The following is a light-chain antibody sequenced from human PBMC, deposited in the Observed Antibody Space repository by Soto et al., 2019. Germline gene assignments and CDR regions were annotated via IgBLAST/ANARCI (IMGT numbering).Light chain of an antibody. CDR2: DAS. CDR1: QTVTSY. V-gene: IGKV1-39*01. CDR3: QHSGT. Sequence: DVQMTQSPSSLSASVGDSLTLTCRASQTVTSYLNWYQQKPGKAPKLLIYDASSLESGVPSRFSGSGSGTEFTLTISSLQPDDFATYYCQHSGTFGQGTKVDIK. J-gene: IGKJ1*01.